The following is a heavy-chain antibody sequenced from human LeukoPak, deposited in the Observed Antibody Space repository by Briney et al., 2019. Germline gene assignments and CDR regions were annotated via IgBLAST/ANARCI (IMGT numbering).Heavy chain of an antibody. CDR1: GYTFTGYY. V-gene: IGHV1-2*06. CDR2: INPNSGGT. J-gene: IGHJ4*02. CDR3: ARDRRVWSGYYPFDY. Sequence: GASVKVSCKASGYTFTGYYMHWVRQAPGQGLEWMGRINPNSGGTNYAQKFQGRVTMTRDTSISTAYMELSRLRSDDTAVYYCARDRRVWSGYYPFDYWGQGTLVTVSS. D-gene: IGHD3-3*01.